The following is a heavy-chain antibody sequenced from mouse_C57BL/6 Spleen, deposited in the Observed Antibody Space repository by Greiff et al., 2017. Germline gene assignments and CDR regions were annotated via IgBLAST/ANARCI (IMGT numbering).Heavy chain of an antibody. D-gene: IGHD1-1*01. CDR2: INPSNGGT. CDR3: ARGGTSTTVVAGAMDY. CDR1: GYTFTSYW. J-gene: IGHJ4*01. V-gene: IGHV1-53*01. Sequence: QVQLQQPGTELVKPGASVKLSCKASGYTFTSYWMHWVKQRPGQGLEWIGNINPSNGGTNYNEKFKSKATLPVDKSSSTAYMQLSSLTSEDSAVYYCARGGTSTTVVAGAMDYWGQGTSVTVSS.